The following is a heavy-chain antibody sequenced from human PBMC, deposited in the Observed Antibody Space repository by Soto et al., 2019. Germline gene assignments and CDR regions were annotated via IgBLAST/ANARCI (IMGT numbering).Heavy chain of an antibody. J-gene: IGHJ5*02. CDR1: GFTVSTSQ. V-gene: IGHV3-53*01. D-gene: IGHD5-12*01. CDR2: IFIGGTT. CDR3: SRLVPYASITYSFTPNPFPP. Sequence: EVQLVESGGRLVQPGGSLRLSCAASGFTVSTSQMTWVRQAPGKGLEWVSVIFIGGTTQYAESVKGRFTLSRDNSQNTVAPQTISVSADSPSASYCSRLVPYASITYSFTPNPFPPWCQATHLSVSP.